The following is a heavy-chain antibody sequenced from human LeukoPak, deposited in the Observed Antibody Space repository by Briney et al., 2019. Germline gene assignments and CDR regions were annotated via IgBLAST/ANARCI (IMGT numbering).Heavy chain of an antibody. V-gene: IGHV1-18*01. J-gene: IGHJ2*01. D-gene: IGHD6-13*01. CDR3: ARDPSNTSGWYQYFDA. CDR2: ISWYNGDT. Sequence: GASVTVSCKSSGYTFTHHGIDWVRQAPGQGLEWMGLISWYNGDTIYAQKFQGRVTLTTEKSTSTVYMELRSLTSDDTAVYYCARDPSNTSGWYQYFDAWGRGTLVSVSS. CDR1: GYTFTHHG.